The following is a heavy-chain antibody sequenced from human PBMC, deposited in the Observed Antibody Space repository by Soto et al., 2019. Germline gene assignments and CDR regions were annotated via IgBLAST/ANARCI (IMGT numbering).Heavy chain of an antibody. CDR3: ARMSAAVSNSFDI. CDR1: GFRFSDHY. J-gene: IGHJ3*02. CDR2: SRNKIKKYTT. D-gene: IGHD6-13*01. V-gene: IGHV3-72*01. Sequence: PGGSLRLSCAGSGFRFSDHYMDWVRQAPGKGLEWVARSRNKIKKYTTEYAASVKGRFTVSRDDSKNSLFLQMNSLKNEDTAVYYCARMSAAVSNSFDIWGRGTLVTVSS.